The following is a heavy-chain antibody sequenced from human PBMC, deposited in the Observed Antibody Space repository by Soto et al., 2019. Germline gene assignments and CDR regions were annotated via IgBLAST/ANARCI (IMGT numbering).Heavy chain of an antibody. J-gene: IGHJ5*02. V-gene: IGHV4-4*07. CDR1: GGSISSDY. CDR2: IYTSGST. Sequence: PSETLSLTCTVSGGSISSDYWIWIRLPAGKGLEWIGRIYTSGSTNYNPSPKSRVTMSVDTSKNQFSLKLSSVTAADTAVCDCARKGWFGALVGCFDTWGQGTLATVSS. CDR3: ARKGWFGALVGCFDT. D-gene: IGHD3-10*01.